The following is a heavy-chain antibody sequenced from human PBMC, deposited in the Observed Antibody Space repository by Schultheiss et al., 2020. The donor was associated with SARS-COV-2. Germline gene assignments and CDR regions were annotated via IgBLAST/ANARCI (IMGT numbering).Heavy chain of an antibody. D-gene: IGHD3-3*01. V-gene: IGHV1-2*04. CDR1: GYTFTSYD. CDR3: ARDRASVWSAYPYGMDV. J-gene: IGHJ6*02. Sequence: GESLKISCKASGYTFTSYDINWVRQATGQGLEWMGWMNPNSGGTSYAQKFQGWVTMTRDTSISTAYMELSRLRSDDTAVYYCARDRASVWSAYPYGMDVWGQGTTVTVSS. CDR2: MNPNSGGT.